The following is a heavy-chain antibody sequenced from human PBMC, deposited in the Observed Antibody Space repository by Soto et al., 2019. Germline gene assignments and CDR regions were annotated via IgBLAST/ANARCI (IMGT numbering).Heavy chain of an antibody. Sequence: QVQLVQSGAEVKTPGASVKVSCKASGYTFASYDINWVRQAPGQGLEWMAWMNPNSGNTNYAQKFQGRLTMTRDTALSIAHMELSGLRKEDTAVYYCARSNGYNFNWLDSWGQGTLVILSA. CDR1: GYTFASYD. D-gene: IGHD1-20*01. CDR3: ARSNGYNFNWLDS. V-gene: IGHV1-8*01. CDR2: MNPNSGNT. J-gene: IGHJ5*01.